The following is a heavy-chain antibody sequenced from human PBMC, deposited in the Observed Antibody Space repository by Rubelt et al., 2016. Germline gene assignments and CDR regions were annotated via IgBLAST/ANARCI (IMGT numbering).Heavy chain of an antibody. V-gene: IGHV1-18*01. CDR2: ISAYNGNT. Sequence: QVQLVQSGAEVKKPGASVKVSCKASGYTFTSYGISWVRQAPGQGLEWMGWISAYNGNTNYAQKPQGRVTMTTETSTSTAYMELRSLRSDDTAVYYCAKTSHLEQQLGLDYWGQGTLVTVSS. CDR1: GYTFTSYG. J-gene: IGHJ4*02. D-gene: IGHD6-13*01. CDR3: AKTSHLEQQLGLDY.